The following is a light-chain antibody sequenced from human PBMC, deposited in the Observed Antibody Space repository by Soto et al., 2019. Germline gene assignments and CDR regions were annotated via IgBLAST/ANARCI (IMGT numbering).Light chain of an antibody. V-gene: IGKV1-33*01. CDR3: MQPLQSWT. CDR2: DTS. J-gene: IGKJ1*01. CDR1: QDIKHY. Sequence: DIQMTQSPSSLSASVGDRVTITCQARQDIKHYLNWYQQKPGKAPNLLIYDTSVLETGVPSRFSGSKSGTDFTLKISRVEAEDVGVYYCMQPLQSWTFGQGTKVDIK.